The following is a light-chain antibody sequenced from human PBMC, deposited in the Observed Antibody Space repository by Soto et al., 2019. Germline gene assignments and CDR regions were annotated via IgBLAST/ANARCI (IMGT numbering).Light chain of an antibody. CDR2: GNN. J-gene: IGLJ1*01. Sequence: QTVVTQPPSASGTPGQRVSVSCYGSTSNIGSNPVNWYQHLPGTAPKLLIYGNNQRPSGVPARFSGSKSGTSASLAISGLQSDDEADYFCASWDASLNVYVFGPGTKLTVL. CDR1: TSNIGSNP. V-gene: IGLV1-44*01. CDR3: ASWDASLNVYV.